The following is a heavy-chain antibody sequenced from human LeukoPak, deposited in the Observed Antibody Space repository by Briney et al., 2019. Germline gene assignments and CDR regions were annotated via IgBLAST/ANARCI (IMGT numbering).Heavy chain of an antibody. Sequence: GGSLRLSCAASGFTFSDYYMSWIRQAPGKGLEWVSYISSSGSTIYYADSVKGRFTISRDNAKNSLYLQMNSLRAEDTAVYYCAKIYDSSGYYSYFDYWGQGTLVTVSS. J-gene: IGHJ4*02. CDR3: AKIYDSSGYYSYFDY. D-gene: IGHD3-22*01. V-gene: IGHV3-11*01. CDR1: GFTFSDYY. CDR2: ISSSGSTI.